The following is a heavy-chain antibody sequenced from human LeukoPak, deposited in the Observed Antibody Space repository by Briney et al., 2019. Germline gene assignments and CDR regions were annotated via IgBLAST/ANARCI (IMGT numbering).Heavy chain of an antibody. Sequence: EASVKVSCKASGYTFTGYYMHWVRQAPGQGLGWMGWINPNSGDTDYAQKFQGRVTMTRDTSINTAYMELSRLRSDDTAVYYCARGSTLYYYRDWGQGTLVTVSS. CDR2: INPNSGDT. D-gene: IGHD3-10*01. CDR1: GYTFTGYY. CDR3: ARGSTLYYYRD. V-gene: IGHV1-2*02. J-gene: IGHJ4*02.